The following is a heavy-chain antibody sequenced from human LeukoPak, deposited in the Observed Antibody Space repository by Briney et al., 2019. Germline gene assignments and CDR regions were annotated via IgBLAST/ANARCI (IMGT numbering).Heavy chain of an antibody. J-gene: IGHJ4*02. CDR1: GGSFSGYY. CDR2: INHSGST. Sequence: SETLSLTCAVYGGSFSGYYWSWIRQPPGKGLEWIGEINHSGSTNYNPSLKSRVTISVDTSKNQFSLKLSSVTAADTAVYYCARGSSTDYDILTGYYIGFDYWGQGTLVTVS. V-gene: IGHV4-34*01. CDR3: ARGSSTDYDILTGYYIGFDY. D-gene: IGHD3-9*01.